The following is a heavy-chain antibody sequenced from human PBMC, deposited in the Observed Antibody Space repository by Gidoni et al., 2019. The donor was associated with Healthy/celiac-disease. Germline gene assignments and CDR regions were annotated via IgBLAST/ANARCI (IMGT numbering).Heavy chain of an antibody. CDR3: ARDELWFGESLPPTFDY. D-gene: IGHD3-10*01. V-gene: IGHV3-30-3*01. CDR1: GFTFSSYA. CDR2: ISYDGSNK. J-gene: IGHJ4*02. Sequence: CFLRLSCAASGFTFSSYAMHWVRQAPGKGLEWVAVISYDGSNKYYADSVKGRFTISRDNSKNTLYLQMNSLRAEDTAVYYCARDELWFGESLPPTFDYWGQGTLVTVSS.